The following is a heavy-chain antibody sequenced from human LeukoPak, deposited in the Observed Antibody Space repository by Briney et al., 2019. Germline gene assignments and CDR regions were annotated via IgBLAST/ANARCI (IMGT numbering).Heavy chain of an antibody. Sequence: PGGSLRLSCAASGFTFSSYAMHWVRQAPGKGLEWVAVISYDGSNKYYADSVKGRFTISRDNSKNTLYLQMNSLRAEDTAVYYCARMGKYYDILTGYLGNWFDPWGQGTLVTVSS. CDR2: ISYDGSNK. D-gene: IGHD3-9*01. V-gene: IGHV3-30*14. J-gene: IGHJ5*02. CDR3: ARMGKYYDILTGYLGNWFDP. CDR1: GFTFSSYA.